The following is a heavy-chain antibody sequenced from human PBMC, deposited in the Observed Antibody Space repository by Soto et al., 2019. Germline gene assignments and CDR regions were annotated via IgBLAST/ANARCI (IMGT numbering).Heavy chain of an antibody. CDR3: ARPRGIAPAVWYFDL. V-gene: IGHV4-59*08. CDR1: GGSISSHY. D-gene: IGHD6-13*01. J-gene: IGHJ2*01. CDR2: IYYSGIT. Sequence: QVQLQESDPGLVKPSETLSLTCTVSGGSISSHYWSWIRQPPGRGLEWIGFIYYSGITDSNPSLKSRVAISLDTSKTQLSLRLSSVTAADTAVYDCARPRGIAPAVWYFDLWGRGTLVTVSS.